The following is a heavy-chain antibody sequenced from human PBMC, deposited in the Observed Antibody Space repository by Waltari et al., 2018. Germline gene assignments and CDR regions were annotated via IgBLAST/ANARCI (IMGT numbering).Heavy chain of an antibody. CDR1: GFRFSSFS. V-gene: IGHV3-30*01. Sequence: QVHLVESGGGVVQPGRSLRLSCAASGFRFSSFSRHWVRQAPGKGLEWVAIVSSDGGYKYYADYVKGRFTTSRDNSKNTVYLQMNSLGAEDTALYYCVRDDSGGGYGAWGQGTLVTVSS. CDR2: VSSDGGYK. J-gene: IGHJ5*02. D-gene: IGHD1-26*01. CDR3: VRDDSGGGYGA.